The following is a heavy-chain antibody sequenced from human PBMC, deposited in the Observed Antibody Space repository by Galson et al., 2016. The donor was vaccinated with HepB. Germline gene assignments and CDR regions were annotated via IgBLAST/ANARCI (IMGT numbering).Heavy chain of an antibody. D-gene: IGHD1-1*01. CDR2: ISDDGSSK. CDR3: ARGGTGRLAYYYYGMDV. CDR1: GFTFRYFS. J-gene: IGHJ6*02. V-gene: IGHV3-30*04. Sequence: SLRLSCAASGFTFRYFSIHWVRQAPGKGLEWVTIISDDGSSKYYADSVKGRFTISRDNSKNTVDLEMNNLRTEDRAVYYCARGGTGRLAYYYYGMDVWGPGTTVTVSS.